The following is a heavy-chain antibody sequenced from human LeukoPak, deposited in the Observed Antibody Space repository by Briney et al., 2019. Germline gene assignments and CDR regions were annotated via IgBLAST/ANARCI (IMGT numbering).Heavy chain of an antibody. CDR2: INHSGST. Sequence: PSETLSLTCAVYGGSFSGYYWSWIRQPPGKGLEWIGEINHSGSTNYNPSLKSRVTISVDTSKNQFSLKLSSVTAADTAVYYCARGLLVTYYDILTGCHLDYWGQGTLVTVSS. CDR1: GGSFSGYY. V-gene: IGHV4-34*01. CDR3: ARGLLVTYYDILTGCHLDY. D-gene: IGHD3-9*01. J-gene: IGHJ4*02.